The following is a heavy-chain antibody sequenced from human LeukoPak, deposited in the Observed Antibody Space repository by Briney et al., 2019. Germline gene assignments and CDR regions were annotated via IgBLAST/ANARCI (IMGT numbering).Heavy chain of an antibody. V-gene: IGHV3-21*01. J-gene: IGHJ4*02. CDR1: GFTFSTYA. D-gene: IGHD6-13*01. CDR3: ARASSSSWFHFDY. Sequence: GGSLRLSCAASGFTFSTYAMSWVRQAPGKGLEWVSSISSSSSYIYYADSVKGRFTISRDNAKNSLYLQMNSLRAEDTAVYYCARASSSSWFHFDYWGQGTLVTVSS. CDR2: ISSSSSYI.